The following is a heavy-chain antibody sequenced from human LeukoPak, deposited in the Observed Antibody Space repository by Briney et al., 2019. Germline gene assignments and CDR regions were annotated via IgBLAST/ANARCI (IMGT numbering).Heavy chain of an antibody. CDR2: ISYDGSNK. Sequence: GGSLRLSCAASGFTFSSYAMHWVRQAPGKGLEWVAVISYDGSNKYYADSVKGRFTISRDNSKNTLYLQMNSLRAEDTAVYYCARDPLGTRPGFDYWGQGTLVTVSS. CDR1: GFTFSSYA. J-gene: IGHJ4*02. D-gene: IGHD1-1*01. CDR3: ARDPLGTRPGFDY. V-gene: IGHV3-30*04.